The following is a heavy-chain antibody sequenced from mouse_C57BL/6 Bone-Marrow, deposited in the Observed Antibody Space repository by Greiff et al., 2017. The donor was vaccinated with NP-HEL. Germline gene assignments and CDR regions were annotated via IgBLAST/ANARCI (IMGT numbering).Heavy chain of an antibody. CDR3: AGTRYFDV. J-gene: IGHJ1*03. CDR2: ISSGSSTI. V-gene: IGHV5-17*01. Sequence: EVNVVESGGGLVKPGGSLKLSCAVSGFSFSAYGMHWVRQAPEKGLEWVAYISSGSSTIYYADPVKGRFTISSDNAKITLFLHITSLRSEDTGMYYCAGTRYFDVWGTGTTVTVSS. CDR1: GFSFSAYG.